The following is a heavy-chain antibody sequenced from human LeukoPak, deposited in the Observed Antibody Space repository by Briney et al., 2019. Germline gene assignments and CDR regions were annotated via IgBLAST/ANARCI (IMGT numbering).Heavy chain of an antibody. J-gene: IGHJ4*02. D-gene: IGHD2-15*01. CDR2: ISSSSSNT. CDR1: GFTFSIYG. CDR3: ARVNRMVPGYCSGGTCPGDY. V-gene: IGHV3-48*01. Sequence: TGGSLRLSCAASGFTFSIYGMSWVRQAPGKGLEWVAYISSSSSNTYCADSVKGRFTISRDNAKNSLYLQMNSLRAEDTALHYCARVNRMVPGYCSGGTCPGDYWGQGTLVTVSS.